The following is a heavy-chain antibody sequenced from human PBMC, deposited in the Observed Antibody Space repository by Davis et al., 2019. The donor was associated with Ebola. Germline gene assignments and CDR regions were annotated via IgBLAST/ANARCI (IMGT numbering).Heavy chain of an antibody. CDR2: ISYDGSNK. CDR3: ARAAMVTRVYYYGMDV. CDR1: GFIFSSYA. Sequence: GESLKISCAASGFIFSSYAMHWVRQAPGKGLEWVAVISYDGSNKYYADSVKGRFTISRDNSKNTLYLQMNSLRAEDTAVYYCARAAMVTRVYYYGMDVWGQGTTVTVSS. J-gene: IGHJ6*02. V-gene: IGHV3-30-3*01. D-gene: IGHD5-18*01.